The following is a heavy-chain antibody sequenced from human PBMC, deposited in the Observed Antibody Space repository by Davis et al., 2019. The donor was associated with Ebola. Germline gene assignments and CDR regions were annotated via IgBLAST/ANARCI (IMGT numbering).Heavy chain of an antibody. CDR2: ISYDGSNK. D-gene: IGHD6-13*01. J-gene: IGHJ6*02. CDR3: AKDSLAAAAGTPALYYYYGMDV. CDR1: GFTFSSYA. Sequence: GGSLRLSCAASGFTFSSYAMHWVRQAPGKGLEWVAVISYDGSNKYYADSVKGRFTISRDNSKNTLYLQMNSLRAEDTAVYYCAKDSLAAAAGTPALYYYYGMDVWGQGTTVTVSS. V-gene: IGHV3-30-3*01.